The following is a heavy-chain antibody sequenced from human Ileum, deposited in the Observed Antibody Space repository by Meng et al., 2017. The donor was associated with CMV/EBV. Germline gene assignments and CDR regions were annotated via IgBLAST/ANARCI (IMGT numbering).Heavy chain of an antibody. Sequence: GESLKISCVASGFTFSSHAMSWVRQAPGKGLEWVSATDDSGGDTYYADSVKGRFTISRDNSKNTLYLQMNSLRAEDTAVYYYAKDRSPYRAFDYWGQGTLVTVSS. CDR2: TDDSGGDT. D-gene: IGHD4-11*01. CDR1: GFTFSSHA. CDR3: AKDRSPYRAFDY. J-gene: IGHJ4*02. V-gene: IGHV3-23*01.